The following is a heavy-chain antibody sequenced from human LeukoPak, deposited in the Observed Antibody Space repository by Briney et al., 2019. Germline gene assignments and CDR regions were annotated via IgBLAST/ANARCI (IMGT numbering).Heavy chain of an antibody. J-gene: IGHJ5*02. D-gene: IGHD3-9*01. V-gene: IGHV4-61*02. CDR1: GGSISSGSYY. CDR2: IYTSGST. CDR3: ARDRRELRYFDWLPPGWFDP. Sequence: SQTLSLTCTVSGGSISSGSYYWSWIRQPAGKGLEWIGRIYTSGSTNYNPSLKSRVTISVDTSKNQFSLKLSSVTAADTAVYYCARDRRELRYFDWLPPGWFDPWGQGTLVTVSS.